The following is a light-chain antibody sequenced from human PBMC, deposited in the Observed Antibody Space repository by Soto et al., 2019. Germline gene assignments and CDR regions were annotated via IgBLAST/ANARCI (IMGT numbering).Light chain of an antibody. Sequence: VLTQPPSASGAPGQRVTISCSGSASNIGRDPVNWYQQVPGTAPKLLIYENNHRPSGVPDRFSGSKSGTSASLVISGLQSEDEAEYFYAEWDGSVKGFVFGTGTKV. CDR1: ASNIGRDP. J-gene: IGLJ1*01. CDR2: ENN. CDR3: AEWDGSVKGFV. V-gene: IGLV1-44*01.